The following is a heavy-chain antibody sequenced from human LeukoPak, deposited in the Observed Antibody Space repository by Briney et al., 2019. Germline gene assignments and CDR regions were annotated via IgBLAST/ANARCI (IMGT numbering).Heavy chain of an antibody. J-gene: IGHJ4*02. CDR3: ARIVVVPAAILDY. CDR1: GGSISSGGYY. V-gene: IGHV4-31*03. CDR2: IYYSGST. D-gene: IGHD2-2*02. Sequence: PSQTLSLTCTVSGGSISSGGYYWSWIRQHPGKGLEWIGYIYYSGSTYYNTSLKSRVTISVDTSKNQFSLKLSSVTAADTAVYYCARIVVVPAAILDYWGQGTLVTVSS.